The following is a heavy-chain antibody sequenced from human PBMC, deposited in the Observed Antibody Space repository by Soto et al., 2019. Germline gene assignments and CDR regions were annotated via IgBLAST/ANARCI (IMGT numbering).Heavy chain of an antibody. CDR2: IRGSGVTT. Sequence: GGSLRLSCAASGFPFSSYGMHWVRQAPGKGLDWVSTIRGSGVTTFYADSARGRFTISRDNSKNTLYLQMNSLTAEDTAVYYCAKGAIGRLDYWGQGTQVTVSS. D-gene: IGHD1-26*01. V-gene: IGHV3-23*01. J-gene: IGHJ4*02. CDR3: AKGAIGRLDY. CDR1: GFPFSSYG.